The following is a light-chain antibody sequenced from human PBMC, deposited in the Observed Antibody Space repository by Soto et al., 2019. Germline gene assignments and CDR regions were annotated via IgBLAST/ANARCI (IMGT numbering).Light chain of an antibody. CDR3: CSYRTSNTRQIV. V-gene: IGLV2-14*03. CDR1: SSDVGGYNY. Sequence: QSVLTQPASGSGSPGQSSTISCAGTSSDVGGYNYISWYQHHPGKAPKLMIYDVSNRPSGVSNRLSGSKSGNTASLSISGLQPEDEADYYCCSYRTSNTRQIVCGTGTKVTVL. CDR2: DVS. J-gene: IGLJ1*01.